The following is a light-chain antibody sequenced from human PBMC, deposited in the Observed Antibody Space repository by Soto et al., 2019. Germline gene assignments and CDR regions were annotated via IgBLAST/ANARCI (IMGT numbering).Light chain of an antibody. CDR3: SSYTTNNTVV. CDR2: EVS. V-gene: IGLV2-14*01. J-gene: IGLJ2*01. CDR1: SSDVGGYNY. Sequence: QSALTQPASVSGSPGQSITISCTGTSSDVGGYNYVSWYHQHPGKAPKLMIYEVSNRPSGVSNRFSGSKSGNTASLIISGLQAEDEADYYCSSYTTNNTVVFGGGTQLTVL.